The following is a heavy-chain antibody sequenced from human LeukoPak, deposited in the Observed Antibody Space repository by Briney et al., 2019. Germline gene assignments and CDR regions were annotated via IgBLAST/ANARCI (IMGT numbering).Heavy chain of an antibody. D-gene: IGHD2-15*01. CDR2: ISSSGSTI. Sequence: GGSLRLSSAASGFTSSSYEMNWVRQAPGKGLEWVSYISSSGSTIYYADSVKGRFTISRDNAKNSLYLQMNSLRAEDTAVYYCARETRSSFDYWGQGTLVTVSS. CDR3: ARETRSSFDY. CDR1: GFTSSSYE. V-gene: IGHV3-48*03. J-gene: IGHJ4*02.